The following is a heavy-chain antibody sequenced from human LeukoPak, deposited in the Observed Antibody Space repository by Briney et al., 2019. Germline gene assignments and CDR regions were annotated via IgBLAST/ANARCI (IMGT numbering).Heavy chain of an antibody. J-gene: IGHJ4*02. V-gene: IGHV4-59*01. CDR1: GGSITNNC. CDR3: ARGDPSGRPGIGFDY. D-gene: IGHD1-26*01. Sequence: PSETLSLTCTVSGGSITNNCWTWIRQPPGKGLEWIGHFHDSEGTNYNPSLKSRVSISLDTSKNQVSLTLRSVTAADTAVYYCARGDPSGRPGIGFDYWGQGTLVTVSS. CDR2: FHDSEGT.